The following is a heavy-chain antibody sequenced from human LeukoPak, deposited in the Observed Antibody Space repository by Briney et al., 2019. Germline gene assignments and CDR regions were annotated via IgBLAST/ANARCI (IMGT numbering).Heavy chain of an antibody. CDR3: ARRLGMATISRISPFRTSYFDY. Sequence: GGSLRLSCAASGFTFSNYWMSWVRQAPGKGLEWVANIKQDGSEKYYVDSVKGRFTISRDNAKNSLYLQMNSLRAEDTAVYYCARRLGMATISRISPFRTSYFDYWGQGTLVTVSS. CDR1: GFTFSNYW. D-gene: IGHD5-24*01. J-gene: IGHJ4*02. V-gene: IGHV3-7*01. CDR2: IKQDGSEK.